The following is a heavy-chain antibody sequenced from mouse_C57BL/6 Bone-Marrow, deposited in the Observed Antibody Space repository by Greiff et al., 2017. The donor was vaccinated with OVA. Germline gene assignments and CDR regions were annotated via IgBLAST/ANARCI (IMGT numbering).Heavy chain of an antibody. Sequence: VQLQQSGPVLVKPGASVKMSCKASGYTFTDYYMNWVKQSHGKSLEWIGVINPYNGGTSYNQKFKGKATLTVDKSSSTAYMQLSSLTSEDSAVYYCARGLLLRDYFDYWGQGTTLTVSS. D-gene: IGHD1-1*01. CDR1: GYTFTDYY. CDR2: INPYNGGT. V-gene: IGHV1-19*01. CDR3: ARGLLLRDYFDY. J-gene: IGHJ2*01.